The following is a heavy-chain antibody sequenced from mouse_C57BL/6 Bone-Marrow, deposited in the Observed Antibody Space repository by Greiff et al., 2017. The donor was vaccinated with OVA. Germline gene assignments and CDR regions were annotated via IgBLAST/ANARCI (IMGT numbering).Heavy chain of an antibody. CDR3: ARDYYGHWYFDV. D-gene: IGHD1-1*01. Sequence: EVHLVESGGGLVKPGGSLKLSCAASGFTFSSYAMSWVRQTPEKRLEWVATISDGGSYTYYPDNVKGRFTISRDNAKNNLYLQMSHLKSEDTAMYYCARDYYGHWYFDVWGTGTTVTVSS. V-gene: IGHV5-4*01. J-gene: IGHJ1*03. CDR2: ISDGGSYT. CDR1: GFTFSSYA.